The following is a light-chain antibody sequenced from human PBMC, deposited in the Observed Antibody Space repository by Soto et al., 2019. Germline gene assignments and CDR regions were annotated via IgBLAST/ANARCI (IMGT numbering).Light chain of an antibody. J-gene: IGKJ4*01. V-gene: IGKV3D-15*01. CDR3: QQYNNWPLT. Sequence: EIVMTQSPVTLSVSTGERATLSCRAGQSVSDNLAWYQQKPGQAPRLLIYGASTRATGIPARFSGSGSGTEFTLTISSLQSEDFAVYYCQQYNNWPLTFGGGTKVDIK. CDR2: GAS. CDR1: QSVSDN.